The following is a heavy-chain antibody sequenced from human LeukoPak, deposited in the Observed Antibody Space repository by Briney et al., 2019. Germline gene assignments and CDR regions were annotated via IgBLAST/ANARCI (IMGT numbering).Heavy chain of an antibody. V-gene: IGHV3-23*01. Sequence: PGGSLRLSCAASGFTFSSYYMSWVRQAPGKGLELVSAINGGGVITHYADSVKGRFTISRDNSKNTLYLQMNRLRAEDTAVYYCVNAEPGSSWYRWGQGTLVIVSS. CDR3: VNAEPGSSWYR. D-gene: IGHD6-13*01. J-gene: IGHJ4*02. CDR2: INGGGVIT. CDR1: GFTFSSYY.